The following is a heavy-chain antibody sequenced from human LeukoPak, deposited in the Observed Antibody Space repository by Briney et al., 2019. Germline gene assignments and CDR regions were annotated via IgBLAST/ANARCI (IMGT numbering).Heavy chain of an antibody. Sequence: GGSLRLSCAASGFTFSSNAMSWVRQAPGKGLEWVSAISGSGGSTYYADSVKGRFTISRDNSKNTLYLQMNSLRAEETAVYYCAKDIVATRRGVFDYWGQGTLVTVSS. D-gene: IGHD5-12*01. CDR1: GFTFSSNA. CDR3: AKDIVATRRGVFDY. J-gene: IGHJ4*02. CDR2: ISGSGGST. V-gene: IGHV3-23*01.